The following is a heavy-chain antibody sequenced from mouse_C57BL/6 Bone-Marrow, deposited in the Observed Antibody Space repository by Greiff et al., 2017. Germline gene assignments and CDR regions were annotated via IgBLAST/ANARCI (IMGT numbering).Heavy chain of an antibody. D-gene: IGHD2-4*01. CDR1: GFTFSSYT. CDR2: ISGGGGDT. Sequence: EVMLVESGGGLVKPGGSLKLSCAASGFTFSSYTMSWVRQTPGKGLEWVATISGGGGDTYYPDSVKGRFTISRDNATNTLYLQMSSLRSEDTALYYCARHVRLRPGAWFAYWGQGTRVTVSA. J-gene: IGHJ3*01. V-gene: IGHV5-9*01. CDR3: ARHVRLRPGAWFAY.